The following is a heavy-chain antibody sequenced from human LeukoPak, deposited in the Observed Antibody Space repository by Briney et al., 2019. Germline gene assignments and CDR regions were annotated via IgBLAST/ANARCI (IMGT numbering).Heavy chain of an antibody. Sequence: GGSLRLSCEASGFTFSTFAMHWVRQAPGKGPEWVAVIFDENNKFHADSVKGRFTISRDNSKNTLYLQMNSLRTEDTTVYYCARDPIAAAPDYFDYWGQGTLVTVSS. V-gene: IGHV3-30*04. J-gene: IGHJ4*02. CDR2: IFDENNK. CDR1: GFTFSTFA. CDR3: ARDPIAAAPDYFDY. D-gene: IGHD6-6*01.